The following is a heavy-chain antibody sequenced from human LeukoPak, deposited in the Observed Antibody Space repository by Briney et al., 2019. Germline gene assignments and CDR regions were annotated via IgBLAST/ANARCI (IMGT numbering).Heavy chain of an antibody. CDR3: AIPSSNYYDSSGYYAGDAFDI. Sequence: SVKVSCKASGGTFSSYAISWVRQAPGQGLEWMGGIIPIFGTANYAQKFQGRVTITADKSTSTAYMELSSLRSEDTAVYYCAIPSSNYYDSSGYYAGDAFDIWGQGTMVTVSS. V-gene: IGHV1-69*06. CDR1: GGTFSSYA. CDR2: IIPIFGTA. D-gene: IGHD3-22*01. J-gene: IGHJ3*02.